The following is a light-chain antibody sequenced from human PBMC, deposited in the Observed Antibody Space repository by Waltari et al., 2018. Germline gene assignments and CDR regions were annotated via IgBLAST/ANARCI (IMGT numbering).Light chain of an antibody. CDR3: SSHTTSATLI. CDR2: DVN. V-gene: IGLV2-14*03. J-gene: IGLJ2*01. CDR1: SSDVGAYNF. Sequence: QSALTQPASVSGSPGQSITISCTGSSSDVGAYNFVSWYQQHPGKAPKLIIYDVNARPSGIFNRFSGSKSGNTASLTIAGLQAEDEADYYCSSHTTSATLIFGGGTKLTVL.